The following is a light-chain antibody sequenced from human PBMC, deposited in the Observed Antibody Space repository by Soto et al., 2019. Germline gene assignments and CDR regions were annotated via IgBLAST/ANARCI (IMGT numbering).Light chain of an antibody. J-gene: IGLJ2*01. CDR2: RNN. V-gene: IGLV1-47*01. CDR1: SSNLGSNY. Sequence: QSVLTQSPSASGTPGQRVTISCSGSSSNLGSNYVFWYQHLPGTAPKLLIYRNNQRPSGVPDRFSGSKSGTSASLAISGLRSDYETDYDCAAWDDSLSGVVFGGGTKLTVL. CDR3: AAWDDSLSGVV.